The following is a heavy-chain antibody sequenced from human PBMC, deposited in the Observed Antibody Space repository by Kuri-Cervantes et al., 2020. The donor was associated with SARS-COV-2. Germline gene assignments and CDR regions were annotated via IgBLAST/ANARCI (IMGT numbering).Heavy chain of an antibody. D-gene: IGHD1-26*01. CDR1: RFTFSNAW. CDR3: ARVSGSYSILYFDY. V-gene: IGHV3-15*01. Sequence: GESLKISCAASRFTFSNAWMSWVRQAPGKGLEWVGRIKSKTDGGTTDYAAPVKGRFTISRDDSKNTLYLQMNSLRAEDTAAYYCARVSGSYSILYFDYWGQGTLVTVSS. CDR2: IKSKTDGGTT. J-gene: IGHJ4*02.